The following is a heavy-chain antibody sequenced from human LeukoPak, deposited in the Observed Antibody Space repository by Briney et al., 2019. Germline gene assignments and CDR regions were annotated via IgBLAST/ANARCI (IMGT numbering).Heavy chain of an antibody. CDR2: IKRKSDGGTT. CDR1: GPTFSNAW. V-gene: IGHV3-15*01. CDR3: TTELDIRPNHY. D-gene: IGHD3-22*01. J-gene: IGHJ4*02. Sequence: GGSLRLSCAASGPTFSNAWMSWVRQAPGKGLEWVGRIKRKSDGGTTDYAAPVKGRFTISRDDSKNTLYLQMNSLKSEDTAVYYCTTELDIRPNHYWGQGTLVTVSS.